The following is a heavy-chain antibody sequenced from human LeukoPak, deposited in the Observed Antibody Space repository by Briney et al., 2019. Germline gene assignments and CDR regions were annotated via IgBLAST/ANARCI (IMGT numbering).Heavy chain of an antibody. J-gene: IGHJ6*04. V-gene: IGHV3-21*01. CDR3: ARSRSGIYYNADV. Sequence: GGSLRLSCAASGFTFSSYSMNWVRQAPGKGLEWVSSISSSSSYIYYADSVKGRFTISRDNSLYLQMNSLRAEDTAVYYCARSRSGIYYNADVWGKGTTVTISS. CDR2: ISSSSSYI. CDR1: GFTFSSYS. D-gene: IGHD3-10*01.